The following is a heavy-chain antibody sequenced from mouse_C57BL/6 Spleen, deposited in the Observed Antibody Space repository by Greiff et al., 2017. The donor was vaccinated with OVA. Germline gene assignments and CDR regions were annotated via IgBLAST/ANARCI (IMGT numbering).Heavy chain of an antibody. CDR2: IDPEDGDT. D-gene: IGHD1-1*01. CDR3: TTYGSSYVRYFDV. CDR1: GFNIKDYY. J-gene: IGHJ1*03. Sequence: EVKLMESGAELVRPGASVKLSCTASGFNIKDYYMHWVKQRPEQGLEWIGRIDPEDGDTEYAPKFQGKATMTADTSSNTAYLQLSSLTSEDTAVYYCTTYGSSYVRYFDVWGTGTTVTVSS. V-gene: IGHV14-1*01.